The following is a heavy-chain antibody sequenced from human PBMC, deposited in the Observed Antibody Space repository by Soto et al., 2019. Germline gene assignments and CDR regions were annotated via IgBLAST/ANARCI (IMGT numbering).Heavy chain of an antibody. V-gene: IGHV4-39*07. CDR3: ARMYSRGSGWFHP. J-gene: IGHJ5*02. D-gene: IGHD1-26*01. CDR1: GYFITAGGYY. CDR2: FNAPESI. Sequence: SETLSLTCFVSGYFITAGGYYWRRFRHNPWNELERTGSFNAPESIIYNPSPTSRGSTSGDTSSNQCYMSLPSETAAETARYYCARMYSRGSGWFHPWGQGTLVTVSS.